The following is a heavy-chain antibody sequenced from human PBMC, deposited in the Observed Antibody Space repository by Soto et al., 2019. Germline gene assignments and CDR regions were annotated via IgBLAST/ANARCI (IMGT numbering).Heavy chain of an antibody. CDR3: ALTPGVLYDSSGSADGFDV. CDR2: IDWDDDE. D-gene: IGHD3-22*01. V-gene: IGHV2-70*04. J-gene: IGHJ3*01. Sequence: SGPTLVNPTRPLTLTCSFSGFSLIGSGMRVSWLRQPPGKALEWLARIDWDDDEFYSTSLRSRLTISKDTSKNQVVLTVPNMAPVDKATDYYALTPGVLYDSSGSADGFDVWGQGTMVTVSS. CDR1: GFSLIGSGMR.